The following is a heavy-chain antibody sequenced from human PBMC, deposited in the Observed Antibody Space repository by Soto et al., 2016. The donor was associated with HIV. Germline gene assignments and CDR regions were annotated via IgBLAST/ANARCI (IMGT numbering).Heavy chain of an antibody. D-gene: IGHD3-22*01. V-gene: IGHV3-23*01. Sequence: EVQLLESGGGLVQPGGSLRLSCAASGFTFSSYAMSWVRQAPGKGLEWVSYISGSGANTYYADSVKGRFTTSRDNSNNTLYLQVNSLRAEDTAIYYCAKEIDSSGYYYFDYWGQGALVTVSS. CDR2: ISGSGANT. CDR1: GFTFSSYA. CDR3: AKEIDSSGYYYFDY. J-gene: IGHJ4*02.